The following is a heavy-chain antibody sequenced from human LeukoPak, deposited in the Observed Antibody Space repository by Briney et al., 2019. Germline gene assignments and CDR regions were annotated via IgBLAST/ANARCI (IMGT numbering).Heavy chain of an antibody. CDR1: GGTINDFA. CDR3: ARDREISARPGGWFDP. J-gene: IGHJ5*02. Sequence: GASVKASCKVVGGTINDFAISWVRQAPGQGLEWMGVLSPMLATYAQKFQGRVTITADESTDTVYMELGSLTSEDTATYFCARDREISARPGGWFDPWGQGTLVTVSS. D-gene: IGHD6-6*01. CDR2: LSPMLA. V-gene: IGHV1-69*13.